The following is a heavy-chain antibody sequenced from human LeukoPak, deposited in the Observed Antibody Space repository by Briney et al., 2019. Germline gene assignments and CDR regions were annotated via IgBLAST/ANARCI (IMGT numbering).Heavy chain of an antibody. CDR3: ARSGYYYDSSGYYADY. Sequence: GESLKISCKGSGYSFTSYWIGWVRQMPRKGLEWMGIIYPGDSDTRYSPSFQGQVTISADKSISTAYLQWSSLKASDTAMYYCARSGYYYDSSGYYADYWGQGTLVTVSS. V-gene: IGHV5-51*01. CDR1: GYSFTSYW. CDR2: IYPGDSDT. J-gene: IGHJ4*02. D-gene: IGHD3-22*01.